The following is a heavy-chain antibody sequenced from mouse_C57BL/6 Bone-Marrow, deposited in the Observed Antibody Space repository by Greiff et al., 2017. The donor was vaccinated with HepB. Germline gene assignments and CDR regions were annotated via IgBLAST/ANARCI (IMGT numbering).Heavy chain of an antibody. D-gene: IGHD2-3*01. Sequence: VQLQQSGPELVKPGASVKLSCKASGYTFTSYDINWVKQRPGQGLEWIGWIYPRDGSTKYNEKFKGKATLTVDTSSSTAYMELHSLTSEDSAVYFCARWDGYPYWYFDVWGTGPRSPSPQ. CDR3: ARWDGYPYWYFDV. CDR1: GYTFTSYD. CDR2: IYPRDGST. J-gene: IGHJ1*03. V-gene: IGHV1-85*01.